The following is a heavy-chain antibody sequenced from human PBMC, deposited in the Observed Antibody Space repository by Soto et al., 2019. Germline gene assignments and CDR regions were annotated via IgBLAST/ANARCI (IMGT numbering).Heavy chain of an antibody. CDR3: ARAVAVAGIDY. D-gene: IGHD6-19*01. Sequence: LSLTCTVSGGSISSYYWSWIRQPPGKGLEWLGYIYYSGSTNYNPSLKSRVTISVDTSKNQFSLKLSSVTAADTAVYYCARAVAVAGIDYWGQGTLVTVSS. CDR1: GGSISSYY. V-gene: IGHV4-59*01. CDR2: IYYSGST. J-gene: IGHJ4*02.